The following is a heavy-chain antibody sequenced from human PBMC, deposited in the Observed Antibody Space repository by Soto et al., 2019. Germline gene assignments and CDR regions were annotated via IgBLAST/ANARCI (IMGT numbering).Heavy chain of an antibody. CDR3: ASLGFLYYYYGMDV. V-gene: IGHV4-34*01. CDR2: INHRGST. Sequence: PSETLSLTCVVCGGSFSGYYWSWIRQSPGKGLEWIGGINHRGSTNYNPSLESRVTISVDTSKNQFSLKLSSVTAADTAVYYCASLGFLYYYYGMDVWGQGTTVTVSS. CDR1: GGSFSGYY. J-gene: IGHJ6*02. D-gene: IGHD3-10*01.